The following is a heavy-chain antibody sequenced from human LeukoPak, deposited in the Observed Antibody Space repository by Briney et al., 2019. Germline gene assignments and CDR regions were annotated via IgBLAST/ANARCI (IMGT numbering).Heavy chain of an antibody. CDR1: GFTFSSYG. J-gene: IGHJ4*02. CDR3: MYFENSGVAH. Sequence: GGSLRLSCAASGFTFSSYGMHWVRQAPGKGLEWVGRIKSETDGGATDCTAPVKGRCTVSRDDSKSMLYLQMNSLKSEDTAMYYCMYFENSGVAHWGQGTLVTVSS. V-gene: IGHV3-15*01. D-gene: IGHD2-8*01. CDR2: IKSETDGGAT.